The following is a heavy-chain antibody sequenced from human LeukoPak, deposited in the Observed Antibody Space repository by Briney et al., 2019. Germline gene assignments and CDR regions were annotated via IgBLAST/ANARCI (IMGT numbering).Heavy chain of an antibody. J-gene: IGHJ6*02. CDR2: ISYSGTT. V-gene: IGHV4-59*01. CDR1: GGSISPYY. Sequence: PSETLSLTCTVSGGSISPYYWSWIRQPPGKGLEWIGYISYSGTTNYNPSLKSRVTISVDTSKNQFSLRLSSVTAADSAVYYCARQTPAETNLYTFQDVWGLGTTVTVSS. CDR3: ARQTPAETNLYTFQDV. D-gene: IGHD1-14*01.